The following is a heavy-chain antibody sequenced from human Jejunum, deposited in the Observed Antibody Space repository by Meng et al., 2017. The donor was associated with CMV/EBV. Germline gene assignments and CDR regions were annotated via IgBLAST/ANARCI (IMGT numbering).Heavy chain of an antibody. CDR3: ASPPPIGAALDY. V-gene: IGHV3-66*01. CDR1: GFTVSRNF. Sequence: VQLCGSGGHLVQPGGSLGTACAVSGFTVSRNFMTWVRQAPGKGLEWVSIIYGDGGTDYADSVKGRFTISRDNSRNTLYLQMNSLRAEDTAVYYCASPPPIGAALDYWGQGTLVTVSS. CDR2: IYGDGGT. D-gene: IGHD6-6*01. J-gene: IGHJ4*02.